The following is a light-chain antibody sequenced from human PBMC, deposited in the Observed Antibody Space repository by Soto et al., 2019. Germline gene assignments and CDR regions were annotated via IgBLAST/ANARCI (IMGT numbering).Light chain of an antibody. J-gene: IGKJ4*02. V-gene: IGKV3-15*01. CDR2: GAS. CDR3: QQYNNWPPLT. CDR1: QSVSSN. Sequence: EIVMTQSPATLSVSPGERATLSCRASQSVSSNLAWYQHKPGQAPRLLIYGASTRPTGIPARFSGSGSGTEFTLTISSLQSEDFEVYYCQQYNNWPPLTFGGWTKVEI.